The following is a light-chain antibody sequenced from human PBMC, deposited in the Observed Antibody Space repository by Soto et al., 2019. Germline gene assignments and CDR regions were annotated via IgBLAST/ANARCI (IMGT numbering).Light chain of an antibody. V-gene: IGKV3-11*01. CDR1: QSINRN. CDR2: DAS. Sequence: EIVLTQSPATLSLSPGERATVSCRASQSINRNLAWYRQKPGQAPRLLIYDASNRATGIPARFSGSGSGTDFTITISSLEPEDFGVYYCQQRSNWPPVTFGGGTKVEIK. J-gene: IGKJ4*01. CDR3: QQRSNWPPVT.